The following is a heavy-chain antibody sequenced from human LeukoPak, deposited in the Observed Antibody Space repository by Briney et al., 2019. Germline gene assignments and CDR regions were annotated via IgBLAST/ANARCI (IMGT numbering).Heavy chain of an antibody. Sequence: ATVKISCKASGYTFSDCYIHWVQQAPGKGLEWMGRVDPEDGETVSAVKFQGRVTITADTSTDTAYMELSSLRSEDTAVYYCSTHSREWEQMAFDIWGQGTMVTVSS. CDR1: GYTFSDCY. CDR3: STHSREWEQMAFDI. D-gene: IGHD1-26*01. J-gene: IGHJ3*02. V-gene: IGHV1-69-2*01. CDR2: VDPEDGET.